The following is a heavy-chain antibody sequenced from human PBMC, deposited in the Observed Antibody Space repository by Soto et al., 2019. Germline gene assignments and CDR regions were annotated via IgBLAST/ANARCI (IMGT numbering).Heavy chain of an antibody. CDR2: INEDGSDK. CDR3: ARDRGHGDGNGWCDI. J-gene: IGHJ5*02. V-gene: IGHV3-7*01. Sequence: EVQLVESGGGLVQPGGSLKLSCLASGFRLSNEWMSWVRQAPGKGLQWVANINEDGSDKYYVDSVKGRFTISRDNAKNSLDLQVNSMRVEDTSVYYCARDRGHGDGNGWCDIWGQGTLVIVSS. CDR1: GFRLSNEW. D-gene: IGHD4-17*01.